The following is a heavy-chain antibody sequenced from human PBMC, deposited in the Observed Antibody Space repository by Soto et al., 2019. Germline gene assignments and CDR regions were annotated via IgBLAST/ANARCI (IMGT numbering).Heavy chain of an antibody. Sequence: SETLSLTCAVSGGSISSSNWWSWVRQPPGKGLEWIGEIYHSGSTNYNPSLKSRVTISVDKSKNQFSLKLSSVTAADTAVYYCARDACSGGSCYEPRDAFDIWGQGTMVTVSS. CDR1: GGSISSSNW. CDR2: IYHSGST. J-gene: IGHJ3*02. D-gene: IGHD2-15*01. CDR3: ARDACSGGSCYEPRDAFDI. V-gene: IGHV4-4*02.